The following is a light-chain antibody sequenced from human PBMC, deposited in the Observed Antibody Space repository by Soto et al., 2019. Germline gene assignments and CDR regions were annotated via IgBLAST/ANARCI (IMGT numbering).Light chain of an antibody. CDR2: DAS. V-gene: IGKV1-5*01. CDR1: QTIGSW. J-gene: IGKJ1*01. CDR3: QQYNSYSGM. Sequence: DIQMTQSPSTLSASVGDRATITCRASQTIGSWVDGYQQKPGRDTKLLIVDASSLESGVPSRFSAKGSGTEFTLTISGLQPDDVASYYCQQYNSYSGMFGQGTKVDIK.